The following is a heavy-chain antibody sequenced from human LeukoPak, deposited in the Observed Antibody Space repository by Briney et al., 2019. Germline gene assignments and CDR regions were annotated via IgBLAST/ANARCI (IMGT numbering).Heavy chain of an antibody. V-gene: IGHV4-30-2*01. CDR1: GGSISSGGYS. Sequence: SETLSLTCAVSGGSISSGGYSWSCIRQPPGKGLECIGYIYHSGSTYYNPSLKSRVTISVDRSKNQFSLKLSSVTAAVTAVYYSARYCSSTSCSDWFDPWGQGTLVTVSS. J-gene: IGHJ5*02. CDR3: ARYCSSTSCSDWFDP. CDR2: IYHSGST. D-gene: IGHD2-2*01.